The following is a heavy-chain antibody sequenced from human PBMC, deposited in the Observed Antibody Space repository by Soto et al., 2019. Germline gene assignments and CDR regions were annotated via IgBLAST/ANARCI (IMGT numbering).Heavy chain of an antibody. CDR2: MYHSGSP. D-gene: IGHD1-26*01. Sequence: SETLSLTCAVSGGLISGGGYFWTWISQPPGKGLEWIGYMYHSGSPLYNPSLRSRATISIDLSKNQFSLNLASVTAADTAVYYCAREGPQGYFEIEPWGPGTLVTVFS. J-gene: IGHJ5*02. CDR1: GGLISGGGYF. V-gene: IGHV4-30-2*01. CDR3: AREGPQGYFEIEP.